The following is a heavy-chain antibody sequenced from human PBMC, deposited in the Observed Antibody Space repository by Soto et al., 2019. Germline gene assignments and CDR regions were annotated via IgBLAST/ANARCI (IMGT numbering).Heavy chain of an antibody. D-gene: IGHD2-15*01. V-gene: IGHV3-23*01. J-gene: IGHJ5*02. CDR2: ISPGGGST. Sequence: EVQLLESGGDLVQPGGSLRLSCAASGFTFSSYAMSWVRQAPGKGLEWVSTISPGGGSTYYADSVEGRFTISRDNSKSTLQLQLNSLRDDDTAVYYCAKARGSGDQGRVRFDPWGQGTLVTVSS. CDR3: AKARGSGDQGRVRFDP. CDR1: GFTFSSYA.